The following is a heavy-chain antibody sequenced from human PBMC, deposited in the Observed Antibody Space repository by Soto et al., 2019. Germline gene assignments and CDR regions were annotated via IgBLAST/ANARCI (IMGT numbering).Heavy chain of an antibody. J-gene: IGHJ6*02. CDR1: GYTFTGYY. D-gene: IGHD3-9*01. Sequence: ASVKVSCKASGYTFTGYYMHWVRQAPGQGLEWMGWINPNSGGTNYAQKFQGRVTMTRDTSISTAYMELSRLRSDDTAVYYCARAPPSYDILTGYRAPDYYYYGMDVWGQGTTVTVSS. V-gene: IGHV1-2*02. CDR3: ARAPPSYDILTGYRAPDYYYYGMDV. CDR2: INPNSGGT.